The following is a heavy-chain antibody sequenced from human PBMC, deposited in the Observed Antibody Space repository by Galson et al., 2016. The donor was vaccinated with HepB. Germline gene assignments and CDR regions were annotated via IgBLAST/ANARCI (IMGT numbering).Heavy chain of an antibody. CDR1: GYAFSSYG. J-gene: IGHJ4*02. Sequence: SVKVSCKASGYAFSSYGINWVRQAPGQGLEWMGWISTYNGKTNYGQNFQGRITMTTDTSTSTAYVELRTLRSDDTAVYYCAEDISVRAAGLDYWGQGTLVTVSS. V-gene: IGHV1-18*01. CDR3: AEDISVRAAGLDY. CDR2: ISTYNGKT. D-gene: IGHD3-10*01.